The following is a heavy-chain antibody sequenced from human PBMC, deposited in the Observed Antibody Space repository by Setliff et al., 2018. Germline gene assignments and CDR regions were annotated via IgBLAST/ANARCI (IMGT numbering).Heavy chain of an antibody. CDR1: GYTLAELS. CDR3: ATGGFLEWLLFGY. D-gene: IGHD3-3*01. Sequence: GASVKVSCKVSGYTLAELSMHWVRQAPGKGLEWMGGFDPEDGETIYAQKFQGRVTMTEDTSTDTAYMELSSLRSEDTAVYYCATGGFLEWLLFGYGGPGTLGTVSS. CDR2: FDPEDGET. J-gene: IGHJ4*02. V-gene: IGHV1-24*01.